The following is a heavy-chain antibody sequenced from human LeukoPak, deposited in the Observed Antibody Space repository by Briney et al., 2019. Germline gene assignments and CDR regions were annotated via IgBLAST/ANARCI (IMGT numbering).Heavy chain of an antibody. CDR3: ARVLAVAGRVYYYYYMDV. D-gene: IGHD6-19*01. J-gene: IGHJ6*03. V-gene: IGHV1-18*01. CDR2: ISAYNGNT. Sequence: ASVKVSCKASGYTFTSYGISWVRQAPGQGLEWMGWISAYNGNTNYAQKLQGRVTMTTDTSTSTAYMELRSLRSEDTAVYYCARVLAVAGRVYYYYYMDVWGKGTTVTVSS. CDR1: GYTFTSYG.